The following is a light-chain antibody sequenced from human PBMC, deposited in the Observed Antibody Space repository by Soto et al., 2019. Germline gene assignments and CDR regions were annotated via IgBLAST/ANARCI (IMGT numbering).Light chain of an antibody. Sequence: EIGLTQSPGTLSLSPGERPTLSCRASQSVRSSYLAWYQQKPGQAPRLLIYGASSRATGIPDRFSGSGSGTDFTLTISRLEPEDFAVYYCQQYGSSPPGTFGPGTKVDIK. J-gene: IGKJ3*01. CDR1: QSVRSSY. CDR2: GAS. V-gene: IGKV3-20*01. CDR3: QQYGSSPPGT.